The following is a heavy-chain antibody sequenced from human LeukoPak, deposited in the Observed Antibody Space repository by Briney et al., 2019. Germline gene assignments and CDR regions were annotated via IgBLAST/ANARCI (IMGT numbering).Heavy chain of an antibody. CDR1: GXSISSYY. Sequence: SETLSLTCTVSGXSISSYYWSWIRQPPGKGLEWIGYIYYSGSTNYNPSLKSRVTISVDTSKNQFSLKLSSVTAADTAVYYCARDGGGYSSSIYFDYWGQGTLVTVSS. J-gene: IGHJ4*02. D-gene: IGHD6-6*01. V-gene: IGHV4-59*01. CDR3: ARDGGGYSSSIYFDY. CDR2: IYYSGST.